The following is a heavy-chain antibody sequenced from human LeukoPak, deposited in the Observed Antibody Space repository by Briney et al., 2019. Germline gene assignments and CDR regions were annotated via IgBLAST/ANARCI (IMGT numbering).Heavy chain of an antibody. V-gene: IGHV1-69*04. J-gene: IGHJ6*02. CDR2: IIPILGIA. D-gene: IGHD2-15*01. CDR3: ARDTERAVVVAATRGTGYYYYGMDV. Sequence: SVKVSCKASGGTFSSYAISWVRQAPGQGLEWMGGIIPILGIANYAQKFQGRVTITADKSTSTAYMELSSLRSEDTAVYYCARDTERAVVVAATRGTGYYYYGMDVWGQGTTVTVSS. CDR1: GGTFSSYA.